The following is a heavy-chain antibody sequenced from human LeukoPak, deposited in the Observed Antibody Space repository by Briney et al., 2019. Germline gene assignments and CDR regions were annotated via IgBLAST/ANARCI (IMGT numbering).Heavy chain of an antibody. J-gene: IGHJ4*02. V-gene: IGHV5-51*01. Sequence: GESLKISCQASGYSFTSSWIGWARQMPGKGLEWMAIINPGDSDTRYSPSFQGQVTISADKSISTAYLQWSSLKASDTAMYYCARFNYDYVWGSYRSFDYWGQGTLVTVSS. D-gene: IGHD3-16*02. CDR1: GYSFTSSW. CDR3: ARFNYDYVWGSYRSFDY. CDR2: INPGDSDT.